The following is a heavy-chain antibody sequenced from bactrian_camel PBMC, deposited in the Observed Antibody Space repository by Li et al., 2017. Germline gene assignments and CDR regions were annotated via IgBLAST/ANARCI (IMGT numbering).Heavy chain of an antibody. J-gene: IGHJ4*01. V-gene: IGHV3S53*01. CDR2: IDFDGNA. Sequence: QVQLVESGGDSVQAGGSLRLSCAASAYNYSPYCMGWFRQAPGKEREGVASIDFDGNASYADSVKGRFTISKDNAKNILYLQMNSLKPEDTAMYYCAADGTGTYCSRGDRDWGQGTQVTVS. CDR3: AADGTGTYCSRGDRD. CDR1: AYNYSPYC. D-gene: IGHD5*01.